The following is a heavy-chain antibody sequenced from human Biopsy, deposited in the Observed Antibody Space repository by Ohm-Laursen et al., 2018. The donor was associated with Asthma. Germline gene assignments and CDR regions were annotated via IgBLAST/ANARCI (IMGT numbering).Heavy chain of an antibody. D-gene: IGHD7-27*01. J-gene: IGHJ4*02. CDR3: ASELGIGY. V-gene: IGHV4-31*03. Sequence: SQTLSLTCTVSGDSITSGGCCWNWIRQHPGKGLEWIGYIHHSGTSYFNPSLKSRVSFSRDTSKNQFSLRLSSVTAADTAVYYCASELGIGYWGQGILVTVSS. CDR2: IHHSGTS. CDR1: GDSITSGGCC.